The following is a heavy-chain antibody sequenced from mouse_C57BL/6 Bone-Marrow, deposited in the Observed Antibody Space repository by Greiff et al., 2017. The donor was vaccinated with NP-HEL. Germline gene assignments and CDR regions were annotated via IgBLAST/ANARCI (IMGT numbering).Heavy chain of an antibody. D-gene: IGHD1-1*01. V-gene: IGHV5-17*01. CDR2: ISSGSSSI. CDR3: GRPYNGSSYWYFDD. CDR1: GFTFSDYG. Sequence: EVKLVESGGGLVKPGGSLKLSCAASGFTFSDYGMHWVSQAPEQGLEWVAYISSGSSSIYYDDKVKGRFTISRDNAKNTLFLQMTSLRSEDTAMYNSGRPYNGSSYWYFDDWGTGTTVTVSA. J-gene: IGHJ1*03.